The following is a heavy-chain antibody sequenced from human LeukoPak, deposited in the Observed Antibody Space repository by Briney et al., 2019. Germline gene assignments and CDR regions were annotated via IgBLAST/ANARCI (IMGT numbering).Heavy chain of an antibody. Sequence: GGSLRLSCTASGFTFGDYAMSWVRQAPGKGLEWVGFIRSKAYGGTTEYAASVKGRFTISRGDSKSIAYLQMNSLKTEDTAVYYCTRVVRGYSGSQGPRFDYWGQGTLVTVSS. J-gene: IGHJ4*02. D-gene: IGHD5-12*01. CDR2: IRSKAYGGTT. CDR3: TRVVRGYSGSQGPRFDY. V-gene: IGHV3-49*04. CDR1: GFTFGDYA.